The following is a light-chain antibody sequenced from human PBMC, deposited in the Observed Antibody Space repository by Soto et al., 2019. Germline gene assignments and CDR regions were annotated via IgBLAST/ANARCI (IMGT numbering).Light chain of an antibody. Sequence: EIVLTQSPATLSLSPGERATLSCRASQNISSFLGWYQQRPGQAPRLLIYDASSRATDIPARFSGSGSGTDFTLTISSLEPEDFALYYCQHQNNWLWTFGQGTKLEIK. CDR3: QHQNNWLWT. CDR2: DAS. V-gene: IGKV3-11*01. CDR1: QNISSF. J-gene: IGKJ1*01.